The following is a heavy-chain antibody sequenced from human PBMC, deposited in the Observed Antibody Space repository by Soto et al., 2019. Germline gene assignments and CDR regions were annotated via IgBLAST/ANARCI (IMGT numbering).Heavy chain of an antibody. CDR2: MNPNSGNT. CDR3: ARGRSYGFPFDS. Sequence: ASVKVSCKASGYTFTSYDINWVRQATGQGLEWMGWMNPNSGNTGYAQKFKGRVTMTRNTSISIAYMELSSLRSDDTAVYYCARGRSYGFPFDSWGQGTXVTVSS. D-gene: IGHD5-18*01. V-gene: IGHV1-8*01. J-gene: IGHJ4*02. CDR1: GYTFTSYD.